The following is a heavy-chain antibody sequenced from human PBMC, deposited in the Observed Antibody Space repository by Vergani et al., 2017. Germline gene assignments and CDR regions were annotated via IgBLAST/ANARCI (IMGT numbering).Heavy chain of an antibody. CDR2: ISGSGGST. CDR3: AKDRAKGVVITN. J-gene: IGHJ1*01. Sequence: EVQLLESGGGLVQPGGSLRLSCAASGFTFSSYAMSWVRPAPGKGLEWVSAISGSGGSTYYADSVTGRFTISRDNSKNTLYLQMNSLRAEDTAVYYCAKDRAKGVVITNWGQGTLVTVSS. D-gene: IGHD3-22*01. V-gene: IGHV3-23*01. CDR1: GFTFSSYA.